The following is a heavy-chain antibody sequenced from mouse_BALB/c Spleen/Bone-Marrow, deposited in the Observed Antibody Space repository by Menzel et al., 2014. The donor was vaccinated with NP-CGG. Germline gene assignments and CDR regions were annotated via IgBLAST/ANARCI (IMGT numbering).Heavy chain of an antibody. CDR2: ISYSGST. CDR3: ARSSTYDYDVGFAY. J-gene: IGHJ3*01. D-gene: IGHD2-4*01. Sequence: DVQLQESGPGRVKPSQSLSLTCIVTGYSITRDYACNWIRQFPGNKLEWMGYISYSGSTTYNPSLESRTSFTRDTSKSQFFLQFNSVTTKDTATYYCARSSTYDYDVGFAYWGQGTLVTVTA. CDR1: GYSITRDYA. V-gene: IGHV3-2*02.